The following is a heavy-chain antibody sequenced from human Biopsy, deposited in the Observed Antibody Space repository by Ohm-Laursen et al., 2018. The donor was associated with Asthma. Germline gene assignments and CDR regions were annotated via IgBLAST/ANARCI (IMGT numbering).Heavy chain of an antibody. D-gene: IGHD2-15*01. Sequence: TLSLTCSVSGVSIRSYYWAWIRQPPGKGLEWIGNIHYSGSTYSNPSLKSRVTISVDTSKKQISLRLSSVIAADTAVYYCAGFCSGGNCPDHWGQGTLVTVSS. CDR2: IHYSGST. CDR3: AGFCSGGNCPDH. CDR1: GVSIRSYY. J-gene: IGHJ4*02. V-gene: IGHV4-59*01.